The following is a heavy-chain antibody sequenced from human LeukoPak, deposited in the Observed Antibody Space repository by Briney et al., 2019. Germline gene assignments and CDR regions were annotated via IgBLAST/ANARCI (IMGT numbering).Heavy chain of an antibody. CDR1: GFTFSSYA. CDR3: AREYDYDILTGYYDY. J-gene: IGHJ4*02. Sequence: GRSLRLSCAASGFTFSSYAMHWVRQAPGKGQERVAVISYDGSSKSYADSVKGRFTISRDNSKNTLYLQMNSLRAEDTAVYYCAREYDYDILTGYYDYWGQGTLVTVSS. CDR2: ISYDGSSK. V-gene: IGHV3-30*04. D-gene: IGHD3-9*01.